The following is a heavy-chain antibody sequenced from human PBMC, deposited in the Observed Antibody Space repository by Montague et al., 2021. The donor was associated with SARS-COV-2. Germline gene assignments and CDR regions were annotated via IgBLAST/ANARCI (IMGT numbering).Heavy chain of an antibody. CDR1: GASVSSSD. D-gene: IGHD1-14*01. J-gene: IGHJ3*02. V-gene: IGHV4-59*02. CDR3: ARETMTADAFDI. Sequence: SETLSLTCTVSGASVSSSDWGWIRQSPGKGLEWIGYFYSVGSTDYNPSLTSRVTISRDTSKNQFSPKVRSVTAADTAIYYCARETMTADAFDIWGQGTMVTVSS. CDR2: FYSVGST.